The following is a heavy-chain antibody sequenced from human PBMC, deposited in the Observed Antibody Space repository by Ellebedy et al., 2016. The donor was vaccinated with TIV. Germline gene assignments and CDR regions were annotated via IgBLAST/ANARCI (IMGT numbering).Heavy chain of an antibody. CDR3: ARRRWTVTVGYFDY. CDR2: INHSGST. CDR1: GGSFSGYY. J-gene: IGHJ4*02. Sequence: SETLSLXCAVYGGSFSGYYWSWIRQPPGKGLEWIGEINHSGSTNYNPSLKSRVTISVDTSKNQFSLKLSSVTAADTAVYYCARRRWTVTVGYFDYWGQGTLVTVSS. V-gene: IGHV4-34*01. D-gene: IGHD4-11*01.